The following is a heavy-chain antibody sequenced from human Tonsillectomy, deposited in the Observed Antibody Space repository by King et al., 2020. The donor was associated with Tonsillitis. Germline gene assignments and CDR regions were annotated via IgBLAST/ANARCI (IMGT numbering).Heavy chain of an antibody. D-gene: IGHD4-17*01. CDR2: IYFTGNT. V-gene: IGHV4-59*12. J-gene: IGHJ4*02. CDR1: GASINNYY. CDR3: ARGPTYGDYND. Sequence: QVQLQESGPGLVMPSETLSLTCTVSGASINNYYWSWIRQPPGKGLEWIGYIYFTGNTNYNPSLRSRVTISIDTSKTRFSLKINSVTAEDTAVYYCARGPTYGDYNDWGQGILVTVSS.